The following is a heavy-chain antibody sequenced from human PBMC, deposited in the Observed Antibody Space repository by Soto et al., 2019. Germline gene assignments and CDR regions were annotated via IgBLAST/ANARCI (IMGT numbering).Heavy chain of an antibody. V-gene: IGHV4-39*07. CDR1: GGSISSSSYY. Sequence: SETLSLTCTVSGGSISSSSYYWGWIRQPPGKGLEWIGSIYYSGSTYYNPSLKSRVTISVDTSKNQFSLKLSSVTAADTAVYYCARPYSSSWYYFDYWGQGTLVTVSS. CDR3: ARPYSSSWYYFDY. CDR2: IYYSGST. J-gene: IGHJ4*02. D-gene: IGHD6-13*01.